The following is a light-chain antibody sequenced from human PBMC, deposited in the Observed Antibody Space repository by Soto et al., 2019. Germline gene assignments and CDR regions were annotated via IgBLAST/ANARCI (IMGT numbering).Light chain of an antibody. Sequence: EIMMTQSPATLSVSPGERATLSCRASQSLGRDLAWYQQKPDQAPRLLICGASTRATGIPARFSGSGSGTDLPLTISSLQSEDFAVYYCQQYNIWPWTFGQGTKVEIK. CDR2: GAS. V-gene: IGKV3-15*01. CDR1: QSLGRD. CDR3: QQYNIWPWT. J-gene: IGKJ1*01.